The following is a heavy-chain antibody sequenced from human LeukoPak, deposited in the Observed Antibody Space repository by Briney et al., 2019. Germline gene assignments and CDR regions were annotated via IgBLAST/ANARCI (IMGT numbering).Heavy chain of an antibody. CDR2: IRDSGEA. D-gene: IGHD2-21*02. CDR3: ARVSMVTATLLMDV. Sequence: PGGSLRLSCAVSGFRVSDYYMSWVRQAPGKGLEWVGLIRDSGEAFYADFARGRFTISRDNAKNSLYLQMNSLRAEDTAVYYCARVSMVTATLLMDVWGKGTTVTVSS. V-gene: IGHV3-69-1*01. CDR1: GFRVSDYY. J-gene: IGHJ6*04.